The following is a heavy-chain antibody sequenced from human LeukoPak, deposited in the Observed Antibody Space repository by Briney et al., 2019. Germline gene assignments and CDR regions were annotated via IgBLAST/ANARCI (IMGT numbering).Heavy chain of an antibody. CDR1: GGTFNSYS. J-gene: IGHJ4*02. CDR2: IIPILGIV. CDR3: ARASNYYDSSGYQPSYFDY. Sequence: ASVKVSCKASGGTFNSYSIAWVRQAPGQGLEWMGRIIPILGIVSYAQKFQGRVTITADESTSTAYMELSSLRSEDTAVYYCARASNYYDSSGYQPSYFDYWGQGTLVTVSS. D-gene: IGHD3-22*01. V-gene: IGHV1-69*04.